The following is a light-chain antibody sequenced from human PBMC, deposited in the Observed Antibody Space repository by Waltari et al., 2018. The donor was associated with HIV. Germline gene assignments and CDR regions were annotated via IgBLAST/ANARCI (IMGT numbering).Light chain of an antibody. Sequence: QSALTQPASVSGSPGQSITISCNGTSSDIGGYDYVSWYQQYPGKAPKLIIFGVTNRPSGVSTRFSVSSSGTTVTLTISGVQPEDEADYYCQSGDTRSNYWVFGGGT. CDR2: GVT. V-gene: IGLV2-14*01. CDR3: QSGDTRSNYWV. CDR1: SSDIGGYDY. J-gene: IGLJ3*02.